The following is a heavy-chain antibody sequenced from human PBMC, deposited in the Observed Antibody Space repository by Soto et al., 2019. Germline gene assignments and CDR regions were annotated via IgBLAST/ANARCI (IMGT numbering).Heavy chain of an antibody. CDR1: GDSVSSNSGA. V-gene: IGHV6-1*01. CDR3: TGQSVAGAIDY. Sequence: PSQTLSLTCAISGDSVSSNSGAWNWIRPSPSRGLEWLGRTYYRSKWYNGYAVSVKSRITINPDTSKNQFSLQLSSVTPEDTAVYYCTGQSVAGAIDYWGQGTPVTVSS. CDR2: TYYRSKWYN. D-gene: IGHD6-19*01. J-gene: IGHJ4*02.